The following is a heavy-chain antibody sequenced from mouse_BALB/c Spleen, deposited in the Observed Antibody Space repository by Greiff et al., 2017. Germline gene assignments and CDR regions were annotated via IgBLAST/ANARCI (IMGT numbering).Heavy chain of an antibody. CDR3: ARGGTPFDY. CDR2: ISSGGST. D-gene: IGHD2-14*01. Sequence: EVQLVESGGGLVQPGGSLKLSCAASGFTFSSYAMSWVRQTPEKRLEWVASISSGGSTYYPDSVKGRFTISRDNARNILYLQMSSLRSEDTAMYYCARGGTPFDYWGQGTTLTVSA. J-gene: IGHJ2*01. V-gene: IGHV5-6-5*01. CDR1: GFTFSSYA.